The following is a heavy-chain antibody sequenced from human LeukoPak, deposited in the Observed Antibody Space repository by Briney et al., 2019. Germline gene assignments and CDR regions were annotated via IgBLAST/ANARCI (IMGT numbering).Heavy chain of an antibody. J-gene: IGHJ4*02. V-gene: IGHV3-73*01. CDR1: GFTLSGSP. D-gene: IGHD3-3*01. Sequence: PGGSLRLSCAASGFTLSGSPIHWVRQASGKGLEWVGRVRSKGNSYEAAYAASVKGRFTISRDDSENMTYLQMNSLRAEDTAVYYCAKLHGSVLRFLAYFDYWGQGTLVTVSS. CDR3: AKLHGSVLRFLAYFDY. CDR2: VRSKGNSYEA.